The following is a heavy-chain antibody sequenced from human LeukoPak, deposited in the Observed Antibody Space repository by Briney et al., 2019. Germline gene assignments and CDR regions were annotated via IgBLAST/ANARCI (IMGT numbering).Heavy chain of an antibody. J-gene: IGHJ6*02. D-gene: IGHD3-22*01. V-gene: IGHV4-59*08. CDR3: ARSSLGSSGYYPSFYYYYGMDV. Sequence: SETLSLTCAVSGGSISSYYWSWIRQPPGKGLEWIGYIYYSGSTNYNPSLKSRVTISVDTSKNQFSLKLSSVTAADTAVYYCARSSLGSSGYYPSFYYYYGMDVWGQGTTVTVSS. CDR2: IYYSGST. CDR1: GGSISSYY.